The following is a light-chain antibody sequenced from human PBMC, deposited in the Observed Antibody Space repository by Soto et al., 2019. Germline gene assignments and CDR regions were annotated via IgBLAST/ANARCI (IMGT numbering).Light chain of an antibody. CDR1: QSLVSSDGNTY. V-gene: IGKV2-30*01. CDR2: KVS. CDR3: MQAAQWPRT. J-gene: IGKJ3*01. Sequence: DVVMTQSPLSLPVTLGQPASISCRSSQSLVSSDGNTYLNWFHQRPGQSPRRLIYKVSNRDSGVPGRFSGSGSGTEFTLTISRVDAEDAGVYYCMQAAQWPRTFGPGTKVDIK.